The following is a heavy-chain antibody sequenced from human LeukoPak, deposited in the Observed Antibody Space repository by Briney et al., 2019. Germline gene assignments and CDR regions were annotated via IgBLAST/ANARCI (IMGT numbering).Heavy chain of an antibody. V-gene: IGHV3-48*03. J-gene: IGHJ4*02. CDR3: ARVSYGDYGGYFDY. Sequence: GGSLRLSCAASGFTFSSYEMNWVRQAPGKGLEWVSYISSSGSTIYCADSVKGRFTISRDNAKNSLYLQMNSLRAEDTAVYYCARVSYGDYGGYFDYWGQGTLVTVSS. D-gene: IGHD4-17*01. CDR2: ISSSGSTI. CDR1: GFTFSSYE.